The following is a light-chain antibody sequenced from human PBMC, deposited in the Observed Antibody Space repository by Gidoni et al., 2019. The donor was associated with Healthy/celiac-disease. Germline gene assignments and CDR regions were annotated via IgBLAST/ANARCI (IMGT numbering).Light chain of an antibody. V-gene: IGKV3-15*01. Sequence: EIVLTQSPATLSVSQGERATLTCRASQSFSSNLAWYQQKPGQAPRLLIYGASTRATGIPARFSGSVSGTEFTLTISSLQSEDFAVYYCQQYNNWPWTFGQGTKVEIK. CDR2: GAS. CDR1: QSFSSN. J-gene: IGKJ1*01. CDR3: QQYNNWPWT.